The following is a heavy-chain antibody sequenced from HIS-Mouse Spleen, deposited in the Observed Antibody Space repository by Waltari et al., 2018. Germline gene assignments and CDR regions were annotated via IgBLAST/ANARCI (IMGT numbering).Heavy chain of an antibody. V-gene: IGHV1-18*01. CDR3: ARSESRFLEWLDWFDP. Sequence: QVQLVQSGAEVKKPGASVKVSCKASGYTFTSYGISWVRQAPGQGLEWMGWISAYNSNTNYAQKLQGRVTMTTDTATSTAYMELRSLRSDDTAVYYCARSESRFLEWLDWFDPWGQGTLVTVSS. D-gene: IGHD3-3*01. CDR1: GYTFTSYG. CDR2: ISAYNSNT. J-gene: IGHJ5*02.